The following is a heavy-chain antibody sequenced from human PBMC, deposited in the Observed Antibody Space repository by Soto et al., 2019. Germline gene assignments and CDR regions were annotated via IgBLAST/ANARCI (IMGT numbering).Heavy chain of an antibody. J-gene: IGHJ4*02. CDR1: GYAFTTYG. CDR3: ERGRYGDY. Sequence: QVHRVQSGAEVKKPGASVKVSCKGSGYAFTTYGITWVRQAPGQGLEWMGWISAHNGNTNYAQKLQGRFTVTRDTSTSTAYMELRSRRYDDTAVYYGERGRYGDYWGQGALVTVSS. D-gene: IGHD1-1*01. CDR2: ISAHNGNT. V-gene: IGHV1-18*01.